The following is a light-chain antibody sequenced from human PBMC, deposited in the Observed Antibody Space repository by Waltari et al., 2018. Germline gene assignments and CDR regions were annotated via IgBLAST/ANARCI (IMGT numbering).Light chain of an antibody. CDR3: SSSTSSSTLV. J-gene: IGLJ1*01. Sequence: QSALTQPASVSGSPGPSITISCTGTSSDVGSDTYVPWYQQHPGKAPKLMIYEVSSRPSGVSKRFSGSKSANTASLTISGLQAEDEADYYCSSSTSSSTLVFGTGTKVTVL. V-gene: IGLV2-14*01. CDR2: EVS. CDR1: SSDVGSDTY.